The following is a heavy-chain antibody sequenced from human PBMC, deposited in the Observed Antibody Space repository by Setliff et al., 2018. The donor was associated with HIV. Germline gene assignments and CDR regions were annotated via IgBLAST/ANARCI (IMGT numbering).Heavy chain of an antibody. CDR3: AIEDGCGGHYHS. Sequence: PGGSLRLSCAASGFPFSNYCMNWVRQAPGKGPQWLSYISSSGDSVYGDSMKGRITISRDKANNSLYLQIHSLTAEDTAVYYCAIEDGCGGHYHSWGQGTLVTVSS. CDR2: ISSSGDSV. CDR1: GFPFSNYC. J-gene: IGHJ4*02. D-gene: IGHD2-21*01. V-gene: IGHV3-48*01.